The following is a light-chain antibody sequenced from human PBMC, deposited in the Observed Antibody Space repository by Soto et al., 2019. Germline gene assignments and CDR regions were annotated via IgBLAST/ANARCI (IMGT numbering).Light chain of an antibody. Sequence: DILMTQSPSSLSASVGDRVTITCRASQSISNYLAWYQQEPGKVPKLLIYAGSTLQSGVPSRFSGRGSGTDFTLTISSLEPDDVGFYYCQKYDSAPRTFGPGTKVEIK. J-gene: IGKJ1*01. CDR2: AGS. CDR3: QKYDSAPRT. V-gene: IGKV1-27*01. CDR1: QSISNY.